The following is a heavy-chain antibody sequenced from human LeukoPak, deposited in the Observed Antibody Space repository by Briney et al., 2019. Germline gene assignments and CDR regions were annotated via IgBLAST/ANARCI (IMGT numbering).Heavy chain of an antibody. J-gene: IGHJ6*04. CDR1: GGSFSGYY. CDR2: INHSGST. CDR3: ARGPKLRHFDVIRPSYYYGMDV. V-gene: IGHV4-34*01. Sequence: SETLSLTCAVYGGSFSGYYWSWIRQPPGKGLEWIGEINHSGSTNYNPSLKSRVTISVDTSKNQFSLKLSSVTAADTAVYYCARGPKLRHFDVIRPSYYYGMDVWGKGTTVTVSS. D-gene: IGHD3-9*01.